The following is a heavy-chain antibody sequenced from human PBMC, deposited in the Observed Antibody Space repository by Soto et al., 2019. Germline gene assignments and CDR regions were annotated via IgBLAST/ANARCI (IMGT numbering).Heavy chain of an antibody. CDR2: VYQSGSP. CDR1: TDSFSNYF. D-gene: IGHD1-26*01. Sequence: ETLSLTCTVSTDSFSNYFWSWLRQPPGKGLEWIGYVYQSGSPKYNPSLESRVVTSTDTSKNQFSLRLSSVTAADTAVYYCATRVPNSRTYVGVFDYWGQGAQVTVSS. J-gene: IGHJ4*02. V-gene: IGHV4-59*08. CDR3: ATRVPNSRTYVGVFDY.